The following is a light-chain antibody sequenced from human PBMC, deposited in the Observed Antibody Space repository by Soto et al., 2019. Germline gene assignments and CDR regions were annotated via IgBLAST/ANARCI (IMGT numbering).Light chain of an antibody. Sequence: QSVLAQPPSASGSPGQSVTISCTGTSSDVGGYNYVSWYQQHPDKAPKLMIYEVSRRPSGVPDRFSGSKSGNTASLTVSGLQAEDEADYYCSSYVGSNNYVFGTGTKLTVL. CDR1: SSDVGGYNY. CDR3: SSYVGSNNYV. V-gene: IGLV2-8*01. CDR2: EVS. J-gene: IGLJ1*01.